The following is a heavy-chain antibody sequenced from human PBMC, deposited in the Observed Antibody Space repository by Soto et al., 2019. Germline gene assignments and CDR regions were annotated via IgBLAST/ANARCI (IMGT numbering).Heavy chain of an antibody. CDR3: VKDRGTRIRGPFDY. J-gene: IGHJ4*02. V-gene: IGHV3-64*05. Sequence: EVQLVESGGGLVQPGGSLRLSCSASGFTFSSYAMHWVRQAPGKGLEYVSAISSNGGSTYYAESVKGRFTISRDNSKSRLYVQMSSLRAEDTAVYYCVKDRGTRIRGPFDYWGQGTLVTVSS. D-gene: IGHD1-1*01. CDR1: GFTFSSYA. CDR2: ISSNGGST.